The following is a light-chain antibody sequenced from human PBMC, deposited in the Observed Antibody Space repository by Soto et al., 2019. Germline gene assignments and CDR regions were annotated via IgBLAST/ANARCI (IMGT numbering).Light chain of an antibody. Sequence: DIQMTQSPSSLSASVGDRVTITCRASQDISNYLAWFQQKPVRPPKSLIYAASSLLGGVPSKFSGSGSGTDFTLTISSLQPEDFATYFCQQYNTYPFTFGPGTKVDIK. V-gene: IGKV1-16*02. CDR1: QDISNY. J-gene: IGKJ3*01. CDR2: AAS. CDR3: QQYNTYPFT.